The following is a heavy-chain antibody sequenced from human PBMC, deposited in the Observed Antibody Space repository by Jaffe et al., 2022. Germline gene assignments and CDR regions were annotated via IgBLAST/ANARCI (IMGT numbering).Heavy chain of an antibody. V-gene: IGHV2-5*02. CDR3: AHTTWELLSNWFDP. CDR2: IYWDDDK. CDR1: GFSLSTRGMG. D-gene: IGHD3-10*01. Sequence: QITLKESGPTLVKPTETLTLTCSFSGFSLSTRGMGVAWIRQPPGKALEWLALIYWDDDKRYSPSLKSRLTITKDTSRNQVVLTMTNMDPMDTATYHCAHTTWELLSNWFDPWGPGMLVTVSS. J-gene: IGHJ5*02.